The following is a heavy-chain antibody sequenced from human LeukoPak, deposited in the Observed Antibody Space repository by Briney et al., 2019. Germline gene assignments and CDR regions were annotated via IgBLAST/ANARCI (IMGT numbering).Heavy chain of an antibody. CDR3: ARMEGAVAGTFDY. J-gene: IGHJ4*02. Sequence: PSETLSLTCTVSGGSISSGGYYWSWIRQHPGLGLEWIGYIYYSGSTYYNPSLKSRVTISVDTSKNQFSLKLSSVTAADTAVYYCARMEGAVAGTFDYWGQGTLVTVSS. CDR2: IYYSGST. D-gene: IGHD6-19*01. CDR1: GGSISSGGYY. V-gene: IGHV4-31*03.